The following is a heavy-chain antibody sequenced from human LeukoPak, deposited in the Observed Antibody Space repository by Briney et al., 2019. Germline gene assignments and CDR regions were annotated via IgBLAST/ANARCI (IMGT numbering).Heavy chain of an antibody. CDR2: IASSGSAI. V-gene: IGHV3-48*03. CDR1: GFTFNTYE. J-gene: IGHJ4*02. D-gene: IGHD6-19*01. Sequence: GGSLRLSCAASGFTFNTYEMNWVRQAPGKGLEWLAYIASSGSAIYYADYVKGRFTISRDNAKNSLYLQMNSLRADDTAVYYCARGGWHYVFNYWGQGTLVTVSS. CDR3: ARGGWHYVFNY.